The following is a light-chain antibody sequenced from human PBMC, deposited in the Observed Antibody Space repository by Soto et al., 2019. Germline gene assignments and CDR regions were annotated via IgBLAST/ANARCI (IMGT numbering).Light chain of an antibody. CDR1: ESISSW. Sequence: DIQMTQSPSTLSASVGDTVTITCRASESISSWLAWYQEKPGEAPNLLIYDAPSLESGVPSRFSGSGSGTEFTLTISSLQPDDFATYYCQDYSPYSWTFGQGTKVDI. CDR3: QDYSPYSWT. CDR2: DAP. V-gene: IGKV1-5*01. J-gene: IGKJ1*01.